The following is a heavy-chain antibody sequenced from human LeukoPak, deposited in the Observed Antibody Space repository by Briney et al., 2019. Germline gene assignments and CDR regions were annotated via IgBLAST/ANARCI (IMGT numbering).Heavy chain of an antibody. CDR2: INHSGST. Sequence: PSETLSLTCAVYGGSFSGYYWSWIRQPPGKGLEWIGEINHSGSTNYNPSLKSRVTISVDTSKNQFSLKLSSVTAADTAVYYCASSRFVGFDYWGQGTLVTVSS. J-gene: IGHJ4*02. CDR1: GGSFSGYY. V-gene: IGHV4-34*01. D-gene: IGHD1-26*01. CDR3: ASSRFVGFDY.